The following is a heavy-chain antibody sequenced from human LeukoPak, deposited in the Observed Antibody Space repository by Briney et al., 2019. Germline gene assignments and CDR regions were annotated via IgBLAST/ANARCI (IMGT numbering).Heavy chain of an antibody. D-gene: IGHD6-19*01. Sequence: ASVKVSCKGSGYTFTSYAMHWVRQAPAQRLEWMGWINAGNGNTKYSQKFQGRVTITRDTSASTAYMELSSLRSEDTAAYYCAADSSDWSDAFDIWGQGTMVTVSS. CDR2: INAGNGNT. CDR1: GYTFTSYA. V-gene: IGHV1-3*01. CDR3: AADSSDWSDAFDI. J-gene: IGHJ3*02.